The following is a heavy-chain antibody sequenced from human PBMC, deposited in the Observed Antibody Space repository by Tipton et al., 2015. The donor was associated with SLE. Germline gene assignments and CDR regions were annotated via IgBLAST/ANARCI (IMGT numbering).Heavy chain of an antibody. D-gene: IGHD6-13*01. CDR2: INHRGST. CDR3: ARGSGRYSSSWYFFYYYMDV. CDR1: GGSLSGHY. Sequence: TLSLTCAVYGGSLSGHYWSWIRQPPGKGLEWIGEINHRGSTNYNPSLKSRLTISVDTSKDQFSLKLNSVTAADTAVYYCARGSGRYSSSWYFFYYYMDVRGKGTTVTVSS. V-gene: IGHV4-34*01. J-gene: IGHJ6*03.